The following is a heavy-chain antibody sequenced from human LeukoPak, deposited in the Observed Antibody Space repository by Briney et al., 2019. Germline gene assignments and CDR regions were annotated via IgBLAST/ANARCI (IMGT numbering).Heavy chain of an antibody. J-gene: IGHJ4*02. CDR2: MKQDGGEK. CDR3: ARDLSRAYASGWCVDY. V-gene: IGHV3-7*01. Sequence: GGSLRLSCTASGFTFSNYWMSWVRQAPGKGLEWVANMKQDGGEKYYVDSVKRRFTISRDNAKSSLYLQMNSLTAEDTAVYYCARDLSRAYASGWCVDYWGQGTLVTVSS. D-gene: IGHD6-19*01. CDR1: GFTFSNYW.